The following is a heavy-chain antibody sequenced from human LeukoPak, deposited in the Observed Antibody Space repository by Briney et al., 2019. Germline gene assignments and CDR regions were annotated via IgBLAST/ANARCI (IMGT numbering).Heavy chain of an antibody. Sequence: ASVKVSCKVSGYTLTELSMHWVRQAPGKGLEWMGGFDPEDGETIYAQKFQGRVTMTEDTSTDTAYMELSSLRSEDTAAYYCARDRQLLNYYYYYMDVWGKGTTVTVSS. J-gene: IGHJ6*03. CDR2: FDPEDGET. CDR3: ARDRQLLNYYYYYMDV. CDR1: GYTLTELS. V-gene: IGHV1-24*01. D-gene: IGHD6-6*01.